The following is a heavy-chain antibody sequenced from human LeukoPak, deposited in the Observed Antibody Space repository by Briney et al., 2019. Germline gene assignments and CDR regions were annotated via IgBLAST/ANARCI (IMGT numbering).Heavy chain of an antibody. J-gene: IGHJ6*03. CDR3: ARGLRITARPPTYYYYYYMDV. D-gene: IGHD6-6*01. CDR2: IYTSGST. CDR1: GGSISSGSYY. Sequence: SETLSLTCTVSGGSISSGSYYWSWIRQPAGKGLEWIGRIYTSGSTSYNPSLTSRVTISVDTSKNQFSLKLYSVTAADAAVYFCARGLRITARPPTYYYYYYMDVWGKGTTVTVSS. V-gene: IGHV4-61*02.